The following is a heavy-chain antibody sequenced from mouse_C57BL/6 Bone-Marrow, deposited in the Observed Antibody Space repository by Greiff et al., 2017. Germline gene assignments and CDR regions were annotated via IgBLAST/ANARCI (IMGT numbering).Heavy chain of an antibody. CDR1: GFNIKDYY. V-gene: IGHV14-2*01. Sequence: VQLQQSGAELVKPGASVKLSCTASGFNIKDYYMHWVKQRTEQGLEWIGRIDPEDGETKSAPKFQGKATITAATSSNTAYLQLSSLTSEDTAVYYCSRSLLSKWYFDDWGTGTTVTVSS. CDR2: IDPEDGET. J-gene: IGHJ1*03. CDR3: SRSLLSKWYFDD. D-gene: IGHD6-2*01.